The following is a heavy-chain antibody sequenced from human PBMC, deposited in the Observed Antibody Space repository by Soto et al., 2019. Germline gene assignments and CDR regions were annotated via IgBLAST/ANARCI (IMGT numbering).Heavy chain of an antibody. D-gene: IGHD6-19*01. V-gene: IGHV4-59*12. CDR2: IYYSGST. J-gene: IGHJ4*02. CDR3: ARVAVAGTSVDY. CDR1: GGSISSYY. Sequence: SETLSLTCTVSGGSISSYYWSWFRQPPGKGLEWIGYIYYSGSTNYNPSLKSRVTISVDTSKNQFSLKLSSVTAADTAVYYCARVAVAGTSVDYWGQGTLVTVSS.